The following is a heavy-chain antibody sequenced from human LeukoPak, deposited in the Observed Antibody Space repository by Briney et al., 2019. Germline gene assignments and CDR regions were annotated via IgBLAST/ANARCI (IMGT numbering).Heavy chain of an antibody. CDR2: IIPIFRTA. Sequence: VASVKVSCKASGGTFSSYAISWVRQAPGQGLEWMGGIIPIFRTANYAQKFQGRVTITADESTSTAYMELSSLRSEDTAVYYCARAGTTMVRGVIILDYWGQGTLVTVSS. D-gene: IGHD3-10*01. CDR1: GGTFSSYA. CDR3: ARAGTTMVRGVIILDY. J-gene: IGHJ4*02. V-gene: IGHV1-69*13.